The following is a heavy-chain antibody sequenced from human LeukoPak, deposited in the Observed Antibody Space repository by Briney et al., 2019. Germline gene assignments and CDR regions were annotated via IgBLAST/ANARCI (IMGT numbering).Heavy chain of an antibody. CDR1: GFTFNDHY. V-gene: IGHV3-72*01. J-gene: IGHJ3*02. CDR3: ARGSRLGVVERDAFDI. D-gene: IGHD3-3*01. CDR2: TKNRANSYTT. Sequence: GGSLRLSCATSGFTFNDHYLGWVRQAPGKGLEWVGRTKNRANSYTTEYAASVKGRFTISREDSKNSLRLQMNSLRAEDTAVYYCARGSRLGVVERDAFDIWGQGTMVTVSS.